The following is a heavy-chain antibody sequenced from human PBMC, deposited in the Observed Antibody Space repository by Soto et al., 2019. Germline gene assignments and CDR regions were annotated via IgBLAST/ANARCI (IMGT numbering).Heavy chain of an antibody. CDR2: IDPSDSYT. J-gene: IGHJ5*02. V-gene: IGHV5-10-1*01. CDR1: GYSFTSYW. D-gene: IGHD3-10*01. CDR3: ARHGSGDKLPRFVGENWFDP. Sequence: GESLKISCKGSGYSFTSYWISWVRQMPGKGLEWMGRIDPSDSYTNYSPSFQGHVTISADKSISTAYLQWSSLKASDTAMYYCARHGSGDKLPRFVGENWFDPWGQGTLVTVSS.